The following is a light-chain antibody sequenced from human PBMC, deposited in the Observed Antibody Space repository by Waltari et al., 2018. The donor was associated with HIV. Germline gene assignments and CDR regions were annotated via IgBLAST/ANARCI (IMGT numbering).Light chain of an antibody. Sequence: EIVMTQSPATLSVSPGARATTSCRASQSVSSNLAWYQQKPGQAPRLLIYGASTRATGIPARFSGSGSGTEFTLTISSLQSEDFAVYYCQQYNNWPPLTFGGGTKVEIK. V-gene: IGKV3-15*01. CDR1: QSVSSN. J-gene: IGKJ4*01. CDR2: GAS. CDR3: QQYNNWPPLT.